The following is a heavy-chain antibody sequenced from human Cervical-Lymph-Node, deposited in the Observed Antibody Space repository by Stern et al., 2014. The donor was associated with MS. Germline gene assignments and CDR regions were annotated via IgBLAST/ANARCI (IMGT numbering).Heavy chain of an antibody. CDR3: ARXGGVNDY. J-gene: IGHJ4*02. Sequence: EVQLVQSGGDLVKPGGSLRLSCVASGFPFNTAWMSWVRQVPGRGLEWVGRIKSKKDGETTDYAAPGIGRFTISRDDSKNTLYLQMNSLKTEDTALYYCARXGGVNDYWGQGTLVAVSS. V-gene: IGHV3-15*01. CDR2: IKSKKDGETT. D-gene: IGHD4-23*01. CDR1: GFPFNTAW.